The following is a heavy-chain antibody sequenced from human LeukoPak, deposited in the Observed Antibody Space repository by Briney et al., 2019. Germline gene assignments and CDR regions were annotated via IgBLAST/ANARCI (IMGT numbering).Heavy chain of an antibody. Sequence: GGSLRLSCAASGFTFSSYGMHCVREAPGKGLERVAFIRYDGSNKYYADSVKGRFIISRDNYKNTLYLQMNSLRAEDTAVYYCAKGRVGWRNPNGDSYYMDVWGKGATVTVAS. J-gene: IGHJ6*03. CDR1: GFTFSSYG. CDR2: IRYDGSNK. V-gene: IGHV3-30*02. CDR3: AKGRVGWRNPNGDSYYMDV. D-gene: IGHD1-14*01.